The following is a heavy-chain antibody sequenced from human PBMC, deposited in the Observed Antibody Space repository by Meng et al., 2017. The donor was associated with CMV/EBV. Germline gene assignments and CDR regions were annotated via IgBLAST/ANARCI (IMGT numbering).Heavy chain of an antibody. CDR3: ARENYDFWSGYSSHNWFDP. CDR2: IYYSGRT. CDR1: GGSISSSSYY. Sequence: SETLFLTCTVSGGSISSSSYYWGWIRQPPGKGLEWIGSIYYSGRTYYNPSLKSRVTISVDTSKNQFSLKLSSVTAADTAVYYCARENYDFWSGYSSHNWFDPWGQGTLVTVSS. V-gene: IGHV4-39*07. J-gene: IGHJ5*02. D-gene: IGHD3-3*01.